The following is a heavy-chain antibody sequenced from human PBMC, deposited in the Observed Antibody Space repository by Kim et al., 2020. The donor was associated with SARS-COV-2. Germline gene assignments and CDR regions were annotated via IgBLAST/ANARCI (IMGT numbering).Heavy chain of an antibody. J-gene: IGHJ6*02. Sequence: DSVQGRFTISRDNSKNTLYLQMNSLRAEDTAVYYCAKEDANYYYYGMDVWGQGTTVTVSS. D-gene: IGHD2-2*01. V-gene: IGHV3-23*01. CDR3: AKEDANYYYYGMDV.